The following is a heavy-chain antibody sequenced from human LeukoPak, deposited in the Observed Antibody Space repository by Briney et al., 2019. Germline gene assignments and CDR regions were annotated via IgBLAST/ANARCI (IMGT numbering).Heavy chain of an antibody. CDR2: INHSGST. CDR1: GGSFSGYY. J-gene: IGHJ5*02. CDR3: ARGRYYGSGSYWSRFDP. V-gene: IGHV4-34*01. Sequence: SETLSLTCAVYGGSFSGYYWSWIRQPPGKGLEWIGEINHSGSTNYNPSLKSRVTISVDTSKNQFSLKLSSVTAADTAVYYCARGRYYGSGSYWSRFDPWGQGTLVTVSS. D-gene: IGHD3-10*01.